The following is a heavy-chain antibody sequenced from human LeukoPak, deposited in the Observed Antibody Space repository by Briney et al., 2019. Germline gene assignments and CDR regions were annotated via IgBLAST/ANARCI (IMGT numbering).Heavy chain of an antibody. D-gene: IGHD1-26*01. CDR3: ARDKVVGATYFDY. CDR2: IKQDGSEK. J-gene: IGHJ4*02. Sequence: GSLRLSCVVSGFTSRKSVMSWVRQAPGKGLEWVANIKQDGSEKYYVDSVKGRFTISRDNAKNSLYLQMNSLRAEDTAVYYCARDKVVGATYFDYWGQGTLVTVSS. CDR1: GFTSRKSV. V-gene: IGHV3-7*01.